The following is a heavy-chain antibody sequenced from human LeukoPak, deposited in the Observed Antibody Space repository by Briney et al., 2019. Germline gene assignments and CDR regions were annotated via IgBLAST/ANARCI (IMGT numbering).Heavy chain of an antibody. CDR2: VNADGGNT. J-gene: IGHJ4*02. CDR3: TKRVKYGGTWDHFAD. Sequence: PGGSLRLSCAASGFTFSDYYMSWIREAPGEGLEWVSTVNADGGNTYYADSVKGRFTISRDNSKSTLILQMNSLRVEDTALYYCTKRVKYGGTWDHFADWGQGTLVTVSS. CDR1: GFTFSDYY. D-gene: IGHD1-26*01. V-gene: IGHV3-23*01.